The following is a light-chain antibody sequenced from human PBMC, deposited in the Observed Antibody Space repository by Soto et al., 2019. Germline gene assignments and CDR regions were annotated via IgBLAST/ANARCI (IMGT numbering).Light chain of an antibody. CDR3: QVWDSSSDPYV. CDR1: NIGSKS. CDR2: DDS. J-gene: IGLJ1*01. Sequence: SYELTQPPSVSVAPGQTARITCGGNNIGSKSVHWYQQKPGQAPVLVVYDDSDRPSGIPERFSGSNSGNTATLTISWVEAGDEADYYCQVWDSSSDPYVFGTGTKVTVL. V-gene: IGLV3-21*02.